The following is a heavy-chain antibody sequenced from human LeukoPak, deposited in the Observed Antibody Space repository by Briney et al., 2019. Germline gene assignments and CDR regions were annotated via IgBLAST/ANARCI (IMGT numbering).Heavy chain of an antibody. CDR2: IWYDGSNN. CDR3: ARGIAVAGTFWFDP. V-gene: IGHV3-33*01. J-gene: IGHJ5*02. CDR1: AFTFSTYG. D-gene: IGHD6-19*01. Sequence: PGGSLRLSCAASAFTFSTYGMHWVRQAPGKGLEWVAVIWYDGSNNYYADSVKGRFTISRDNSKNTLYLQMNSLRAEDTAVYYCARGIAVAGTFWFDPWGQGTLVTVSS.